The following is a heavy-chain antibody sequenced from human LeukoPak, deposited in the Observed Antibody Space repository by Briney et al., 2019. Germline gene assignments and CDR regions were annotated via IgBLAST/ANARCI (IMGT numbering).Heavy chain of an antibody. Sequence: GGSLTLSCTASGFTFDDYAMHWVRQAPGKGLEWVSGISWNRGSIRYADSVKRLFTISRGTAKNSLYLQMNSLRAEHMALYYCAKGKESAVGGYYFDYWGQGTLVTVSS. CDR2: ISWNRGSI. J-gene: IGHJ4*02. D-gene: IGHD6-19*01. V-gene: IGHV3-9*03. CDR3: AKGKESAVGGYYFDY. CDR1: GFTFDDYA.